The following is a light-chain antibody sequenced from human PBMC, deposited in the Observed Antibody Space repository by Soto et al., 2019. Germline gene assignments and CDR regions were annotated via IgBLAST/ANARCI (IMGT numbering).Light chain of an antibody. CDR1: SSDVGGSDF. J-gene: IGLJ2*01. V-gene: IGLV2-14*01. CDR2: DVS. Sequence: QSALTQPASVSGSPGQSITISCTGTSSDVGGSDFVSWHQQHPGKAPKLMIYDVSKWPSGVSNRFSGSKSGNTASLTISGLQAEDEADYYCSSYAGSNNVVFGGGTKLTVL. CDR3: SSYAGSNNVV.